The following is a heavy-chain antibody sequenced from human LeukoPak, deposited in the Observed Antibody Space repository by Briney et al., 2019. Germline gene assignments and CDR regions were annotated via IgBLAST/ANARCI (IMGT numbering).Heavy chain of an antibody. D-gene: IGHD3-10*01. CDR1: GGSISSSSYY. V-gene: IGHV4-39*01. J-gene: IGHJ5*02. CDR2: IYYSGST. Sequence: SETLSLTCTVSGGSISSSSYYWGWIRQPPGKGLEWIGSIYYSGSTYYNPSLKSRVTISVDTSKNQFSLKLSSVTAADTAVYYCARGRITMVRGVIITERWFDPWGQGTLVTVSS. CDR3: ARGRITMVRGVIITERWFDP.